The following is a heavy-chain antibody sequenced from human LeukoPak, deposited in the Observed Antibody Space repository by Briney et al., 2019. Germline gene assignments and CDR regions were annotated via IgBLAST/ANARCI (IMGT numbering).Heavy chain of an antibody. CDR2: IKSKTDGGTT. CDR3: TTPDDYGDGGSY. D-gene: IGHD4-17*01. Sequence: GGSLRLSCATSGFTFSSYWMSWVRQAPGKGLEWVGRIKSKTDGGTTDYAAPVKGRFTISRDDSKNTLYLQMNSLKTEDTAVYYCTTPDDYGDGGSYWGQGTLVTVSS. J-gene: IGHJ4*02. CDR1: GFTFSSYW. V-gene: IGHV3-15*01.